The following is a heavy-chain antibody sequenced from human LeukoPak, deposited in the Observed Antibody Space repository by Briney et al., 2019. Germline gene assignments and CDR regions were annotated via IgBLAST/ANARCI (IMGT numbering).Heavy chain of an antibody. Sequence: GGSLRLSCAASGFTFSNYSMNWVRQAPGKGLEWVSSISSSSSYIYYADSVKGRFTISRDNAKNSLYLQMNSLRAEDTAVYYCAAGAMAFIDYWGQGTLVTVSS. CDR1: GFTFSNYS. V-gene: IGHV3-21*01. J-gene: IGHJ4*02. D-gene: IGHD5-18*01. CDR3: AAGAMAFIDY. CDR2: ISSSSSYI.